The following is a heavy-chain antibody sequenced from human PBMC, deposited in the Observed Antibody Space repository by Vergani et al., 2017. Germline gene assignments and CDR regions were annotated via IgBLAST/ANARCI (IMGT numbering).Heavy chain of an antibody. Sequence: QVQLQESGPGLVKPSQTLSLTCTVSGGSISSGSYYWSWIRQPAGKGLEWIGRIYTSGSTNYNPSLKSRVTISVDTSKNQFSLKLSSVTAADTAVYYCARDRSEDRDNWFDPWGQGTLVTVSS. D-gene: IGHD3-10*01. CDR1: GGSISSGSYY. CDR3: ARDRSEDRDNWFDP. J-gene: IGHJ5*02. CDR2: IYTSGST. V-gene: IGHV4-61*02.